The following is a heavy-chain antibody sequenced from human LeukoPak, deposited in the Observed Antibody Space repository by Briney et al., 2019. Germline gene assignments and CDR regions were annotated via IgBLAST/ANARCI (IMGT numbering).Heavy chain of an antibody. V-gene: IGHV1-46*01. Sequence: ASVKVSCKASGYTFTSYYMHWVRQAPGQGLEWMGIINPSGGSTSYAQKFQGRVTMTRDTSISTAYMELSRLRSDDTAVYYCARHGCSGGSCYLAVAGTDFDYWGQGTLVTVSS. CDR2: INPSGGST. J-gene: IGHJ4*02. CDR1: GYTFTSYY. D-gene: IGHD2-15*01. CDR3: ARHGCSGGSCYLAVAGTDFDY.